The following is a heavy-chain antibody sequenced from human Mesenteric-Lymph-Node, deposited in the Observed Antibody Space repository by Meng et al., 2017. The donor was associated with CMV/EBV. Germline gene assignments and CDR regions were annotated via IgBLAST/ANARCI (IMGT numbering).Heavy chain of an antibody. CDR1: GGTFSSYT. CDR2: IIPSLGIA. V-gene: IGHV1-69*02. CDR3: AGGIAAAGSRWFNP. D-gene: IGHD6-13*01. Sequence: QVQLEPFRAEVKSPGSPVKVSEKASGGTFSSYTISWVRQAPGQGLEWTGRIIPSLGIANYAQKFQGRVTITADKSTSTDYMELSSLRSEDTAVYYCAGGIAAAGSRWFNPWCQGTLVTVSS. J-gene: IGHJ5*02.